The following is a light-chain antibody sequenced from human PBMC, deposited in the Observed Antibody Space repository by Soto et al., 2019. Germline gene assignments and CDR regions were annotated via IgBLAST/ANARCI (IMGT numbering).Light chain of an antibody. CDR2: AAS. J-gene: IGKJ4*01. CDR1: QGISNW. V-gene: IGKV1-12*01. Sequence: DIQMTQSPSSVSASVGDRVIITCRTSQGISNWVAWYQHKPGKAPNLLIYAASSLQSGVPSRFSGSGSGTAFTLTISSLQTEDFATYYYQPANSFPLTFGGGTKVEIK. CDR3: QPANSFPLT.